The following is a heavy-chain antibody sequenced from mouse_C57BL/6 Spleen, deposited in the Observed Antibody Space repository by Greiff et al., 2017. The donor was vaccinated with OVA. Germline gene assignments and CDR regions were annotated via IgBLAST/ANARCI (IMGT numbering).Heavy chain of an antibody. CDR2: INPNNGGT. J-gene: IGHJ4*01. CDR1: GYTFTDYY. CDR3: ARPYDYYAMDY. V-gene: IGHV1-26*01. Sequence: EVQLQQSGPELVKPGASVKISCKASGYTFTDYYMNWVKQSHGKSLEWIGDINPNNGGTSYTQKFKGKATLTVDKSSSTAYMELRSLTSEDSAVYYCARPYDYYAMDYWGQGTSVTVSS.